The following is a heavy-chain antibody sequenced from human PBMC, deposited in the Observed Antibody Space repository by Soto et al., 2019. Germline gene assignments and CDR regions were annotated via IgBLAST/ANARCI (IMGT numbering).Heavy chain of an antibody. D-gene: IGHD6-13*01. CDR2: IGSSDI. J-gene: IGHJ3*02. V-gene: IGHV3-23*01. Sequence: GKGPEWVSSIGSSDIYYADSVKGRFTVSRDNSKNMLFLEMNSLRADDTAVYYCAKEHFNGDGIAHALDIWG. CDR3: AKEHFNGDGIAHALDI.